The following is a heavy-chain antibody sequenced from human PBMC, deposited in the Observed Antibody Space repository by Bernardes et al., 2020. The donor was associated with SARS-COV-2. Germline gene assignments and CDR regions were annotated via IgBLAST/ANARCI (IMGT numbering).Heavy chain of an antibody. Sequence: GGSLRLSCAASGFTFDDSAMHWVRQAPGKGLAWVSGISWNSGSIGYADSVKGRFTISRDNAKNSLYLQMNSLRAEDTALYYCAKATAYFDWYLNPSFDYWGQGTLVTVSS. D-gene: IGHD3-9*01. J-gene: IGHJ4*02. V-gene: IGHV3-9*01. CDR1: GFTFDDSA. CDR2: ISWNSGSI. CDR3: AKATAYFDWYLNPSFDY.